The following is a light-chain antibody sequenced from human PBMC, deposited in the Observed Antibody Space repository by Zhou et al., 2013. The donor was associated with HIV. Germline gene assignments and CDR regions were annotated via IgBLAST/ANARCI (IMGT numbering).Light chain of an antibody. CDR3: GTWDSSLSAGV. CDR1: SSNIGALYD. V-gene: IGLV1-40*01. Sequence: QSVLTQPPSVSGAPGQRVTISCTGSSSNIGALYDVHWYQQLPGTAPKLLIYGNNNRPSGVPDRFSGSKSDTSATLGITGLQTGDEADYYCGTWDSSLSAGVFGGGTELTVL. J-gene: IGLJ3*02. CDR2: GNN.